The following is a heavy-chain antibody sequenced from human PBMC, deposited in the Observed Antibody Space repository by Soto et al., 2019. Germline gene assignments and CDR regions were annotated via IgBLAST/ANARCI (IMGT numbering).Heavy chain of an antibody. CDR2: ISAYNGNT. CDR1: GYTFTSYG. V-gene: IGHV1-18*01. J-gene: IGHJ5*02. CDR3: ASISLQSQWLAPYNWFDP. Sequence: QVQLVQSGAEVKKPGASVKVSCKASGYTFTSYGISWVRQAPEQGLEWMGWISAYNGNTNYAQKLQGRVTMTTDTSTSTAYMELRSLRSDDTAVYYCASISLQSQWLAPYNWFDPWGQGTLVTVSS. D-gene: IGHD6-19*01.